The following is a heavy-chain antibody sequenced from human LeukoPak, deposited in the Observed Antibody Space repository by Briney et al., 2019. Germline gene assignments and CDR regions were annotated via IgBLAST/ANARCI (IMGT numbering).Heavy chain of an antibody. D-gene: IGHD5-12*01. Sequence: ASVKVSCKASGYTFTGYAIHWVRQAPGQGLAWMEWINPEKRDTGYAHKFQGRVTMTSDTSISTAYMELSSLRSDDTAVYYCAKKVRGPSHPLDFWGQGTLVTVSS. V-gene: IGHV1-2*02. CDR1: GYTFTGYA. CDR3: AKKVRGPSHPLDF. CDR2: INPEKRDT. J-gene: IGHJ4*02.